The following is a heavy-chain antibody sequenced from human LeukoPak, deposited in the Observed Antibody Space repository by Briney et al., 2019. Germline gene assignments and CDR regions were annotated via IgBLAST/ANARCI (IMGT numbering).Heavy chain of an antibody. V-gene: IGHV4-38-2*02. CDR3: ASGDRNYYETNFDY. CDR1: GYSISSAYY. J-gene: IGHJ4*02. Sequence: SETLSLTCTVSGYSISSAYYWGWIRQPPGKGLEWIGSIYHSGSTYYNPSLKSRVTISVDTSKNQFSLKLSSVTAADTAVYYCASGDRNYYETNFDYWGQGTLVTVSS. D-gene: IGHD3-22*01. CDR2: IYHSGST.